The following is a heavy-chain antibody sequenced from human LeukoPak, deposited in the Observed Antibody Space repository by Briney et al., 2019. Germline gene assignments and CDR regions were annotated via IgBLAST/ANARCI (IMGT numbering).Heavy chain of an antibody. CDR3: ARDDCSGGSCYPDY. V-gene: IGHV3-33*01. J-gene: IGHJ4*02. Sequence: PGGSLRLSCAVSGFIFSSHGKLWVRQAPGKGLEWVAVIWYDGSNKNYADSVKGRFTISRDNSKSTVYLQMNSLRAEDMAVYYCARDDCSGGSCYPDYWGQGTLVTVSS. D-gene: IGHD2-15*01. CDR1: GFIFSSHG. CDR2: IWYDGSNK.